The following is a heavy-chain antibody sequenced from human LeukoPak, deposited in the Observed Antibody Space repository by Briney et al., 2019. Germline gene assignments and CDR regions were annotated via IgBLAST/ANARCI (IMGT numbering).Heavy chain of an antibody. J-gene: IGHJ6*03. Sequence: SQTLSLTCTVSGGSFSSGDYSWNWIRQPAGQGLEWIGRLFSSGTTNYNPSLKSRVTILGDTSNNQFSLKLTSVTAADSAVYYCARVGRGRCSGTNCFQKDYYYYYYMDVWGKGTTVTVSS. D-gene: IGHD2-2*01. CDR1: GGSFSSGDYS. CDR3: ARVGRGRCSGTNCFQKDYYYYYYMDV. V-gene: IGHV4-61*02. CDR2: LFSSGTT.